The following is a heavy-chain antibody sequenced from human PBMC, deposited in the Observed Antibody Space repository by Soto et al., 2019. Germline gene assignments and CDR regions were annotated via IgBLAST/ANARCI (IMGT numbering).Heavy chain of an antibody. CDR1: GFTFSSYA. V-gene: IGHV3-23*01. D-gene: IGHD2-21*01. J-gene: IGHJ4*02. Sequence: VQLLESGGGLVQPGGSLRLSCVASGFTFSSYAMSWVRQAPGQRLEWVATFSGGRDTTWHADSVKGRFTVSRDSSKNTVSLQKTSLRPEDTALYSCLKAASATCTGSICYSFDYWGQGTLVTVSS. CDR3: LKAASATCTGSICYSFDY. CDR2: FSGGRDTT.